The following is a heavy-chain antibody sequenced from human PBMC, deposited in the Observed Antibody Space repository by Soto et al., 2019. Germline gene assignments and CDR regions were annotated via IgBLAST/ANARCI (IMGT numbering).Heavy chain of an antibody. V-gene: IGHV3-23*01. J-gene: IGHJ3*02. CDR1: GVPFSSYA. CDR3: VKPYFDFWSGYYAAAKEHAFDI. CDR2: ISGNGRIT. Sequence: GVSLTLSCSTSGVPFSSYAMNWVRPAPGTGLEWVSEISGNGRITHYADSVKGRFTVSRDNSHNTLYLEMNNLRAEDTALYYCVKPYFDFWSGYYAAAKEHAFDIWGQGTMVTVS. D-gene: IGHD3-3*01.